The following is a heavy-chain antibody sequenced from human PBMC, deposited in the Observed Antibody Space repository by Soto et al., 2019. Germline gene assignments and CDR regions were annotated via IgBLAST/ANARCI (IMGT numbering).Heavy chain of an antibody. CDR3: AKREITIFGVVIPSFYYGMDV. CDR2: ISGSGGST. CDR1: GFTFSSYA. V-gene: IGHV3-23*01. Sequence: EVQLLESGGGLVQPGGSLRLSCAASGFTFSSYAMSWVRQAPGKGLEWVSAISGSGGSTYYADSVKGRFTISRDNSKNTMYLQMNSLRAEDTAVYYCAKREITIFGVVIPSFYYGMDVWGQGTTVTVSS. J-gene: IGHJ6*02. D-gene: IGHD3-3*01.